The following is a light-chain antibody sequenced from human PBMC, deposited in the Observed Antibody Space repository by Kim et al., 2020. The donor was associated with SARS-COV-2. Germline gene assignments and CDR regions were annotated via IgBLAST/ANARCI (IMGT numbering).Light chain of an antibody. CDR2: WAS. V-gene: IGKV4-1*01. CDR1: RSVLYSSNNTNY. J-gene: IGKJ4*01. CDR3: QQGYSTPLT. Sequence: DIVMTQSPDSLAVFLGERATINCKSSRSVLYSSNNTNYLAWYQQKPGQAPKLLIYWASTRESGVPDRFSGSGSGTDFTLTISSLQAEDVAGYYCQQGYSTPLTFGGGTKVDIK.